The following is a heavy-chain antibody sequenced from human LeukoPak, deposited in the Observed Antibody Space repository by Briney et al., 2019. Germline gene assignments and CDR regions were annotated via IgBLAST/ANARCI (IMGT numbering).Heavy chain of an antibody. J-gene: IGHJ4*02. CDR2: ISGSGGST. D-gene: IGHD3-22*01. CDR1: GFTFSSYA. CDR3: AKELYYDSSGFYFY. V-gene: IGHV3-23*01. Sequence: GGSLRLSCAASGFTFSSYAMSWVRQAPGKGLEWVSAISGSGGSTYYADSVKGRFTISRDNSKNTLYLQKNSLRAEDTAVYFCAKELYYDSSGFYFYWGQGTLVTVSS.